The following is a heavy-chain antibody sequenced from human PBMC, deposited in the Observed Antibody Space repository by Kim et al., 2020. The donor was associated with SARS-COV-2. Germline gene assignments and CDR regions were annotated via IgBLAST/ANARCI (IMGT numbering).Heavy chain of an antibody. D-gene: IGHD6-13*01. J-gene: IGHJ5*02. CDR1: GFTFSSYS. Sequence: GGSLRLSCAASGFTFSSYSMNWVRQAPGKGLEWVSSISSSSSYIYYADSVKGRFTISRDNAKNSLYLQMNSLRAEDTAVYYCARALLRSSSWYGNGFDPCGQGTLVTVSS. V-gene: IGHV3-21*01. CDR2: ISSSSSYI. CDR3: ARALLRSSSWYGNGFDP.